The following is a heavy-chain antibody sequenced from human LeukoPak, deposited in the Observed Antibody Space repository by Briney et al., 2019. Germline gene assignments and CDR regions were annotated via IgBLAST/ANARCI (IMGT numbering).Heavy chain of an antibody. CDR3: ARPGEGYCSSSSCHFYFDY. D-gene: IGHD2-15*01. CDR2: IYPGDSDT. CDR1: RYSFISYW. Sequence: GESLKISCKGSRYSFISYWIGWVRQMPGKGLEWMGIIYPGDSDTRYSPSFQGQVTISVDKSISTAYLQWSSLKASDTAMYYCARPGEGYCSSSSCHFYFDYWGQGTLVTVSS. V-gene: IGHV5-51*01. J-gene: IGHJ4*02.